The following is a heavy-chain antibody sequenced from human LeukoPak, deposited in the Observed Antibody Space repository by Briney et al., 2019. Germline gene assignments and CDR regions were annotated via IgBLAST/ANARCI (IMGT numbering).Heavy chain of an antibody. Sequence: SSETLSLTCTVSGGSISSSSYYWGWTRQPPGKGLEWIGSIYYSGSTYYNPSLKSRVTISVDTSKNQFSLKLSSVTAADTAVYYCARVLGNWNYLIGYFDYWGQGTLVTVSS. CDR2: IYYSGST. CDR3: ARVLGNWNYLIGYFDY. D-gene: IGHD1-7*01. J-gene: IGHJ4*02. V-gene: IGHV4-39*07. CDR1: GGSISSSSYY.